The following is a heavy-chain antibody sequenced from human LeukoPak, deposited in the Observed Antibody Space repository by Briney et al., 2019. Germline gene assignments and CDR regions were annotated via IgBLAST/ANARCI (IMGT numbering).Heavy chain of an antibody. CDR1: GYMFSNYW. CDR2: IYPGDSDT. D-gene: IGHD2-15*01. V-gene: IGHV5-51*01. J-gene: IGHJ3*02. Sequence: PGESLQISCEGSGYMFSNYWIGWVRQLPGKGLEWMGIIYPGDSDTTYSPSFQGQVTISADTSINTAYVQWTSLKASDTAMYYCATARAAHDAFDIWGQGTMVTVSS. CDR3: ATARAAHDAFDI.